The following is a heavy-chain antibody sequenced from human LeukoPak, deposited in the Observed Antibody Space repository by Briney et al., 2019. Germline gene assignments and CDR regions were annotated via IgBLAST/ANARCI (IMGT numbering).Heavy chain of an antibody. CDR2: ISGSGGST. Sequence: GGSLRLSCGASGFTFSSYAMIWVRQAPGKGLEWVSAISGSGGSTYYADSVKGRFTISRDNSKNTLYLQMNSLRAEDTAVYYCAKDRYSYGFFDYWGQGTLVTVSS. D-gene: IGHD5-18*01. V-gene: IGHV3-23*01. CDR3: AKDRYSYGFFDY. J-gene: IGHJ4*02. CDR1: GFTFSSYA.